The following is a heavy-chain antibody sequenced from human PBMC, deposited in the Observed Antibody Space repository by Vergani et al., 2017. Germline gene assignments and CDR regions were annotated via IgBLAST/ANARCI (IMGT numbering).Heavy chain of an antibody. V-gene: IGHV1-46*02. D-gene: IGHD2-15*01. CDR3: ARSIGYCTSGSCRPYYFDL. CDR1: GYIFKNYY. J-gene: IGHJ4*02. Sequence: QVQLVQSGAAVKKPGASAKVSCTASGYIFKNYYMHWLRLAPGQGFQWMGVVNLVTGAATSPQKFEGRITMTRDTSTATFYMDLSSLKYEDTAIYYCARSIGYCTSGSCRPYYFDLWGQGTLGTVSS. CDR2: VNLVTGAA.